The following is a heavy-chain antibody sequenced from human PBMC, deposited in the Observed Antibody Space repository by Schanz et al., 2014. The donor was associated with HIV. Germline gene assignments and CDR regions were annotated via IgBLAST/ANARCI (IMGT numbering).Heavy chain of an antibody. V-gene: IGHV3-7*01. CDR2: IKQDGSEK. J-gene: IGHJ2*01. Sequence: EVQLLDSGGGLVQPGGSLRLSCAASGFTLSSYWMNWVRQAPGKGLEWVANIKQDGSEKHYVDSVKGRFTISRDNAQNSLYLQMNSLRAEDTAVYYCALSRPSGYGGSWYFDLWGRGTLVAVSS. D-gene: IGHD2-15*01. CDR3: ALSRPSGYGGSWYFDL. CDR1: GFTLSSYW.